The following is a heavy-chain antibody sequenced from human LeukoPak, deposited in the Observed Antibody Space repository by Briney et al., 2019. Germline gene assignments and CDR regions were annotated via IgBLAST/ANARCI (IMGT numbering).Heavy chain of an antibody. J-gene: IGHJ6*02. CDR3: ARLRLGYCSSTSCYGGFRSYYYYGMDV. CDR2: IYYSGST. CDR1: GGSISSYY. Sequence: SETLSLTCTVSGGSISSYYWSWIRQPSGKGLEWIGYIYYSGSTNYNPSLKSRVTISVDTSKNQFSLKLSSVTAADTAVYYCARLRLGYCSSTSCYGGFRSYYYYGMDVWGQGTTVTVSS. V-gene: IGHV4-59*08. D-gene: IGHD2-2*01.